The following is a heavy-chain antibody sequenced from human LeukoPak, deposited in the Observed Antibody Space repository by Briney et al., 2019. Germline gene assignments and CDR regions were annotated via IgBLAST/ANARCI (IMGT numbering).Heavy chain of an antibody. D-gene: IGHD2-21*02. Sequence: LRLSCAASGFTFSSYGMHWVRQAPGKGLEWVAVIWYDGSNKYYADSVKGRFTISRDNSKNTLYLQMNSLRAEDTAVYYCARGYCGGDCYGDWGQGTLVTVSS. CDR1: GFTFSSYG. CDR3: ARGYCGGDCYGD. CDR2: IWYDGSNK. J-gene: IGHJ1*01. V-gene: IGHV3-33*01.